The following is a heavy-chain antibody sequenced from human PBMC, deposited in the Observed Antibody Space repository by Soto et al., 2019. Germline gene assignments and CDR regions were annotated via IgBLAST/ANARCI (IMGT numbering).Heavy chain of an antibody. CDR3: AKDPPVDPTGDYAILTGYYMGFDY. CDR1: GFTFSSYA. CDR2: ISGSGGST. Sequence: PGGSLRLSCAASGFTFSSYAMSWVRQAPGKGLEWVSAISGSGGSTYYADSVKGRFTISRDNSKNTLYLQMNSLRAEDTAVYYCAKDPPVDPTGDYAILTGYYMGFDYWGQGTLVTVSS. D-gene: IGHD3-9*01. J-gene: IGHJ4*02. V-gene: IGHV3-23*01.